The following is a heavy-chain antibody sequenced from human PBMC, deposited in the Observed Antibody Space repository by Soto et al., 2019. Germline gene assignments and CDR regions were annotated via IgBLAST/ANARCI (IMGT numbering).Heavy chain of an antibody. CDR1: GYTFITYD. V-gene: IGHV1-8*01. CDR2: VNPHSGKT. Sequence: GASVKVSCKASGYTFITYDINWVRQAPGQGLEWMGWVNPHSGKTEFAQKFQGRLTMTTNTSINSAYMELSNLRSEDTAMYYCARAEAWNFIYWFDPWGRGTLVTVSS. CDR3: ARAEAWNFIYWFDP. D-gene: IGHD1-7*01. J-gene: IGHJ5*02.